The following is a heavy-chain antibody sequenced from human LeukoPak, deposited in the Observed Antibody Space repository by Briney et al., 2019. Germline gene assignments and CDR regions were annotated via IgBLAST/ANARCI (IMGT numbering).Heavy chain of an antibody. CDR3: ARGSHDISGYRYFFDY. D-gene: IGHD3-22*01. CDR2: INQDGSAG. Sequence: GGSLRLSCAASGFTFRSFWMSWVRQAPGKGLEWVANINQDGSAGYFVDSVKGRFTISGDNAMTSLYLHMDSLRAEDTGIYFCARGSHDISGYRYFFDYWGQGTLVTVSS. CDR1: GFTFRSFW. V-gene: IGHV3-7*01. J-gene: IGHJ4*02.